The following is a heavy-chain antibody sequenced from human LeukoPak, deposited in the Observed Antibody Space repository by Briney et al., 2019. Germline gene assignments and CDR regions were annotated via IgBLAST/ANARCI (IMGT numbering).Heavy chain of an antibody. V-gene: IGHV1-2*02. J-gene: IGHJ4*02. Sequence: ASVKVSCKASGYSFSGYFLHWVRQAPGQGLEWMGWINPSSGVTHSAQNFQGRVSLTRDTSINTAYMELSSLESDDTALYYCARFQLWSSFFDYWCQGSLVTVAS. CDR1: GYSFSGYF. CDR2: INPSSGVT. CDR3: ARFQLWSSFFDY. D-gene: IGHD1-1*01.